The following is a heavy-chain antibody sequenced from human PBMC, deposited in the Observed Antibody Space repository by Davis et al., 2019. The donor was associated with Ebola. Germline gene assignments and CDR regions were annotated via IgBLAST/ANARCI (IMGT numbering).Heavy chain of an antibody. CDR3: AGGYCSGGSCYFYDY. V-gene: IGHV4-34*08. CDR2: INHSGST. D-gene: IGHD2-15*01. CDR1: GFTFSSYA. J-gene: IGHJ4*02. Sequence: PGGSLRLSCAASGFTFSSYAMSWIRQPPGKGLEWIGEINHSGSTNYNPSLKSRVTISVDTSKNQFSLKLSSVTAADTAVYYCAGGYCSGGSCYFYDYWGQGTLVTVSS.